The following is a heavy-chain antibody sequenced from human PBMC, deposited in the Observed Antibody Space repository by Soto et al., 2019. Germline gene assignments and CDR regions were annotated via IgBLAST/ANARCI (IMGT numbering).Heavy chain of an antibody. CDR3: ARDLGIVLVPAAIRYYYGMDV. D-gene: IGHD2-2*01. V-gene: IGHV1-46*01. CDR2: INPSGGST. Sequence: QVQLVQSGAEVKKPGASVKVSCKASGYTFTSYYMHWVRQAPGQGLGWMGIINPSGGSTSYAQKFQGRVTMTRDTSTSTVYMELSSLRSEDTAVYYRARDLGIVLVPAAIRYYYGMDVWGQGTTVTVSS. CDR1: GYTFTSYY. J-gene: IGHJ6*02.